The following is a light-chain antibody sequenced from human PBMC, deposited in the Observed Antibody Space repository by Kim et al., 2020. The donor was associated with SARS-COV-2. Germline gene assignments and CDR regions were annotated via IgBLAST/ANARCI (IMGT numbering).Light chain of an antibody. Sequence: IQMTQSPSTLSASGGDRATITCRASESVSGWVAWYQQKPGQAPNVLIFDASTVYNGVPSRFSGSGSGTEFTLTISSLQPDDVATYYCQQYGSYSRTFGQGTKVDIK. CDR3: QQYGSYSRT. CDR1: ESVSGW. V-gene: IGKV1-5*01. CDR2: DAS. J-gene: IGKJ1*01.